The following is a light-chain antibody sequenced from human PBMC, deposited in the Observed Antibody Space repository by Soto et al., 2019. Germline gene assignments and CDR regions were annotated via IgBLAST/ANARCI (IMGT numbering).Light chain of an antibody. CDR1: SSNIGAGYD. CDR3: QSYDSSLSGYV. Sequence: QSVLTQPPSLSGAPGQRVTISCTGSSSNIGAGYDVHWYQQLPGTAPKLLIYGNSNRPSGVPDRFSGSKSGTSASLAITGLQAEDEADYYCQSYDSSLSGYVFVTGTKLTVL. V-gene: IGLV1-40*01. J-gene: IGLJ1*01. CDR2: GNS.